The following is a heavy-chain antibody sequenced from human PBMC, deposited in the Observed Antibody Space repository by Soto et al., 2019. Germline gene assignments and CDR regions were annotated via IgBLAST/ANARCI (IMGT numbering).Heavy chain of an antibody. D-gene: IGHD3-3*01. CDR1: GYTFTSYG. CDR3: AREDPDYDFWIRDAFDI. Sequence: ASVKVSCKASGYTFTSYGISWVRQAPGQGLEWMGWISAYNGNTNYAQKLQGRVTMTTETSTSTAYMELRSLRSDDTAVYYCAREDPDYDFWIRDAFDIWGQGTMVTVSS. CDR2: ISAYNGNT. V-gene: IGHV1-18*01. J-gene: IGHJ3*02.